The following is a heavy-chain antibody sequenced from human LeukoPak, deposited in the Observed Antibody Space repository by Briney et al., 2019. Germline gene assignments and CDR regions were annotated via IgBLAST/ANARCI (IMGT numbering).Heavy chain of an antibody. CDR3: ARDRKYCGGGSCYLNYYYYGMDV. V-gene: IGHV3-33*01. D-gene: IGHD2-15*01. CDR1: GFTFSDYG. Sequence: GGSLRLSCAASGFTFSDYGMHWVRQAPGKGLGWVSLIWSDGFKKYFGDSVKGRFTISRDNSKNTLYLQMDSLRAEDTAVYYCARDRKYCGGGSCYLNYYYYGMDVWGQGTTVTVSS. J-gene: IGHJ6*02. CDR2: IWSDGFKK.